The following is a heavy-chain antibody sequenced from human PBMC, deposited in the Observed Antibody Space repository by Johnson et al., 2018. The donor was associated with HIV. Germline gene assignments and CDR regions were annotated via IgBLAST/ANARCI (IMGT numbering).Heavy chain of an antibody. CDR3: ASEGASAVRYSSSWYGHDAFDI. CDR2: ISYDGSNK. D-gene: IGHD6-13*01. Sequence: QMQLVESGGGVVQPGRSLRLSCAASGFNFSSYGMHWVRQAPGKGLEWVAVISYDGSNKYYADSVKGRFTISRANSKNTLYLQMGSLRAEDMAVYYCASEGASAVRYSSSWYGHDAFDIWGQGTMVTVSS. J-gene: IGHJ3*02. CDR1: GFNFSSYG. V-gene: IGHV3-30*19.